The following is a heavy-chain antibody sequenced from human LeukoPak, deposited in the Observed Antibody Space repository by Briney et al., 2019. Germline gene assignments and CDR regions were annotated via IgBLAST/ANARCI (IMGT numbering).Heavy chain of an antibody. CDR2: ISYDGSNK. J-gene: IGHJ4*02. CDR3: ARPASYDFWSGYYTYFDY. D-gene: IGHD3-3*01. V-gene: IGHV3-30*04. Sequence: PGGSLRLSCAASGLTFSSYAMHWVRQAPGKGLEWVAVISYDGSNKYYADSVKGRFTISRDNSKNTLYLQMNSLRAEDTAVYYCARPASYDFWSGYYTYFDYWGQGTLVTVSS. CDR1: GLTFSSYA.